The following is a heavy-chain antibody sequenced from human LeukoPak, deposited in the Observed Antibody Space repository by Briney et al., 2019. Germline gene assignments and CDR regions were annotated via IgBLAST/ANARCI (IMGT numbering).Heavy chain of an antibody. V-gene: IGHV1-69*05. CDR3: ARGGIFGVVNNWFDP. D-gene: IGHD3-3*01. CDR2: IIPIFGTA. CDR1: GGTFSSYA. J-gene: IGHJ5*02. Sequence: GASAKVSCKASGGTFSSYAISWVRQAPGQGLEWMGGIIPIFGTANYAQKFQGRVTITTDESTSTAYMELSSLRSEDTAVYYCARGGIFGVVNNWFDPWGQGTLVTVSS.